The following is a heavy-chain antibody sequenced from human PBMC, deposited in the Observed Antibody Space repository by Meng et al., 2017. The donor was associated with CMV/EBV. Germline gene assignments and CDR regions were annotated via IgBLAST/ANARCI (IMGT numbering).Heavy chain of an antibody. CDR3: AREAAETYYYYGMDV. V-gene: IGHV3-74*01. Sequence: GESLKISCAASGFTFSSYWMHWVRQAPGKGLVWVSRINSDGSSTSYADSVKGRSTISRDNAKNTLYLQMNSLRAEDTAVYYCAREAAETYYYYGMDVWGQGTTVTVSS. CDR2: INSDGSST. CDR1: GFTFSSYW. D-gene: IGHD6-13*01. J-gene: IGHJ6*02.